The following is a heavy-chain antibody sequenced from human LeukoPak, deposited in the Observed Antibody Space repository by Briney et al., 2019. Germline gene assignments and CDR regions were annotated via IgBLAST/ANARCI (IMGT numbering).Heavy chain of an antibody. CDR1: GGSIGSGGEY. CDR2: VYYSGST. Sequence: SQTLSLTCTVSGGSIGSGGEYWSWIRQLAGKGLEWIGYVYYSGSTYYNPSLESRITMSVDTSENQFSLKLTSVTAADTAVYYCAREKTAYYYDRSGFSEGAFDVWGQGTMVTVSS. D-gene: IGHD3-22*01. V-gene: IGHV4-31*03. J-gene: IGHJ3*01. CDR3: AREKTAYYYDRSGFSEGAFDV.